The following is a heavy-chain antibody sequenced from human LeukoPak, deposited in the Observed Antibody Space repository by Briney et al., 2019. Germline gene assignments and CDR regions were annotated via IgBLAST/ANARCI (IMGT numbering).Heavy chain of an antibody. CDR2: ISGSGGST. CDR1: GFPFIEYS. Sequence: GGSLRLSCTASGFPFIEYSMNWVRQVPGKGLEWVSAISGSGGSTYYADSVKGRFTISRDNSKNTLYLQMNSLRAEDTAIYYCAKAGAYCGGDCYPYYYYYGVDVWGQGTTVTVSS. CDR3: AKAGAYCGGDCYPYYYYYGVDV. V-gene: IGHV3-23*01. D-gene: IGHD2-21*02. J-gene: IGHJ6*02.